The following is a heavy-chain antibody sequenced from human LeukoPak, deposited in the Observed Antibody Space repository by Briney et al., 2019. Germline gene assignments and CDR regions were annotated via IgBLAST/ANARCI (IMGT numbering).Heavy chain of an antibody. CDR1: GFTFSSYA. J-gene: IGHJ4*02. D-gene: IGHD3-10*01. Sequence: GSLRLSCAASGFTFSSYAMSWIRQPPGKGLEWIGEINHSGSTNYNPSLKGRVTISVDTSKNQFSLKLSSVTAADTAVYYCARDLVRGESGASIFDYWGQGTLVTVSS. CDR3: ARDLVRGESGASIFDY. V-gene: IGHV4-34*01. CDR2: INHSGST.